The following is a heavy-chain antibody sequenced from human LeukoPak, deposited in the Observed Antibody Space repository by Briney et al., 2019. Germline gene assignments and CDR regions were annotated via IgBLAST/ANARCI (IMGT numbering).Heavy chain of an antibody. V-gene: IGHV3-21*01. CDR2: ISSSSSYI. CDR1: GFTFSSYS. Sequence: GGSLRLSCAASGFTFSSYSMNWVRQAPGKGLEWVSSISSSSSYIYYADSVKGRFTISRDNAKNSLYLQMNSLRAEDTAVYYCARGLRRYCSGGSCYGRDAFDIWGQGTMVTVSS. D-gene: IGHD2-15*01. CDR3: ARGLRRYCSGGSCYGRDAFDI. J-gene: IGHJ3*02.